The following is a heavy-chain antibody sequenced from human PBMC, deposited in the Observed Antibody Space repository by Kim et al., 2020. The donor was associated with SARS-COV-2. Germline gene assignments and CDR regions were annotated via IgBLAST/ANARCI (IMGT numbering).Heavy chain of an antibody. CDR3: ARGTIRRGYSYGPGSFDY. V-gene: IGHV4-34*01. Sequence: SETLSLTCAVYGGSFSGYYWSWIRQPPGKGLEWIGEINHSGSTNYNPSLKSRVTISVDTSKNQFSLKLSSVTAADTAVYYCARGTIRRGYSYGPGSFDYWGQGTLVTVSS. J-gene: IGHJ4*02. CDR1: GGSFSGYY. D-gene: IGHD5-18*01. CDR2: INHSGST.